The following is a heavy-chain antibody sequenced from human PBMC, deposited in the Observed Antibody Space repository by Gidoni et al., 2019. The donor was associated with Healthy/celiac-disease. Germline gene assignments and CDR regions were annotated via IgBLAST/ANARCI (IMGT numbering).Heavy chain of an antibody. CDR1: AGPISSGGYY. CDR3: ARGGGPDYYGSGSYDNWFDP. J-gene: IGHJ5*02. V-gene: IGHV4-31*01. D-gene: IGHD3-10*01. CDR2: IFYSGST. Sequence: QVQLQESGPGLVKPSQTLSLTCTVSAGPISSGGYYCSWLRQHPGKGLEWIGYIFYSGSTYYNPSLKSLVTISVDTSKNQFSLKLSSVTAADTAVYYCARGGGPDYYGSGSYDNWFDPWGQGTLVTVSS.